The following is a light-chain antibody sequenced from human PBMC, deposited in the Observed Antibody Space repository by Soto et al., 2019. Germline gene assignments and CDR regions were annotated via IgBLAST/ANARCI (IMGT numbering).Light chain of an antibody. CDR3: QQYNSYSIP. V-gene: IGKV1-5*01. CDR1: QSISSW. Sequence: DIQMTQSPSTVSASVGDRVTITCRASQSISSWLAWYQQKPGKAPKLLIYDASSLESGVPSRFSGSGSGTEFTLTISSLQPDDFATYYCQQYNSYSIPFGQGTRLEIK. J-gene: IGKJ5*01. CDR2: DAS.